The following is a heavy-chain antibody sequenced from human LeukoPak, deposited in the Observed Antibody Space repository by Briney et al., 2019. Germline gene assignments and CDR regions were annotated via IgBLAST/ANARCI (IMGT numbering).Heavy chain of an antibody. CDR3: AIFYGGNPGGPY. J-gene: IGHJ4*02. Sequence: ASVKVSCKASGYTFTSYGISWVRQAPGQGLEWMGWINPNSGGTNYAQKFQGWVTMTRDTSISTAYMELSRLRSDDTAVYYCAIFYGGNPGGPYWGQGTLVTVSS. V-gene: IGHV1-2*04. CDR2: INPNSGGT. CDR1: GYTFTSYG. D-gene: IGHD4-23*01.